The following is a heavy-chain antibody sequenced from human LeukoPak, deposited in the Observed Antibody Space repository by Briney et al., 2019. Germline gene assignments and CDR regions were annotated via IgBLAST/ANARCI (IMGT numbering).Heavy chain of an antibody. CDR1: GGSISTYY. Sequence: SETLSLTCTVSGGSISTYYWSWIRQPPGKGLEWIGYINYSGSTNYNPSFKSRVTISVDTSKNHFSLKLSSVSAADTAVYYCARGNIAAAGLFDYWGQGTLVTVSS. CDR2: INYSGST. J-gene: IGHJ4*02. CDR3: ARGNIAAAGLFDY. V-gene: IGHV4-59*01. D-gene: IGHD6-13*01.